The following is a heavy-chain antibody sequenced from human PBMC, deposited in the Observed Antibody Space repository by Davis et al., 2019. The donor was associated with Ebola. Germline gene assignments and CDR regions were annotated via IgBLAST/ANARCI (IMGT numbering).Heavy chain of an antibody. V-gene: IGHV3-53*01. CDR2: IYSGGST. CDR3: ARVNYDFWSGYYHLNFDY. Sequence: GESLKISCAASGFTVRSNYMSWVRQAPGKGLDWVSVIYSGGSTYYADSVKGRFTISRDNSKNTLYLQMNSLRAEDTAVYYCARVNYDFWSGYYHLNFDYWGQGTLVTVSS. CDR1: GFTVRSNY. D-gene: IGHD3-3*01. J-gene: IGHJ4*02.